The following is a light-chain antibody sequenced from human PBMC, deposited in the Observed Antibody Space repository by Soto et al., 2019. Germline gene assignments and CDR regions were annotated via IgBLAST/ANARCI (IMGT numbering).Light chain of an antibody. J-gene: IGKJ2*03. Sequence: DIQMTQSPSSLSASVGDRVTITCRASQSISSYLNWYQQKPGKAPKLLIYDASTLQGGVPSRFSGTGAGTEFTLIISSLQPEDVATYYCQQYNAYYSCGQGTKGDIK. CDR1: QSISSY. CDR3: QQYNAYYS. V-gene: IGKV1-5*01. CDR2: DAS.